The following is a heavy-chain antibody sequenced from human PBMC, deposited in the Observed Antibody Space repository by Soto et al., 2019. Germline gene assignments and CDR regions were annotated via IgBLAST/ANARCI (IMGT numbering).Heavy chain of an antibody. CDR2: INPNSGGT. J-gene: IGHJ5*02. CDR1: GYTFTGYY. Sequence: GASVKVSCKASGYTFTGYYMHWVRQAPGQGLEWMGWINPNSGGTNYAQKFQGWVTMTRDTSISTAYMELSRLRSDDTAVYYCARGAGSGNNWFAPWGQGTLVTVSS. CDR3: ARGAGSGNNWFAP. V-gene: IGHV1-2*04. D-gene: IGHD6-19*01.